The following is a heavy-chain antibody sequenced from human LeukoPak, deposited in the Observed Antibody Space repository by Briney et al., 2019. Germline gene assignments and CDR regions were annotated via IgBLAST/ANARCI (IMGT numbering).Heavy chain of an antibody. J-gene: IGHJ4*02. V-gene: IGHV4-59*01. Sequence: SETLSLTCTVSGVSISSAYWSWVRQHPGKGLEWIGSFYYGDTAKYNPSLKSRVTMSVDTSNNQFSLKLTSVTAADTAVYFCARGSTRPDDWGQGTLATVSS. D-gene: IGHD2-2*01. CDR1: GVSISSAY. CDR2: FYYGDTA. CDR3: ARGSTRPDD.